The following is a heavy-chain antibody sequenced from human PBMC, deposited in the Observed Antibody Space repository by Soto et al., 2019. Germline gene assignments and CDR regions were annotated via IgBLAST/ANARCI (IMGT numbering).Heavy chain of an antibody. CDR3: ARGPYYYDSSGYTGPCFDP. Sequence: GESLKISCKGSGYSFTSYWIGWVRQMPGKGLEWMGIIYPGDSDTRYSPSFQGQVTISADKSISTAYLQWSSLKASDTAMYYCARGPYYYDSSGYTGPCFDPWGQGTLVTVSS. V-gene: IGHV5-51*01. CDR2: IYPGDSDT. J-gene: IGHJ5*02. CDR1: GYSFTSYW. D-gene: IGHD3-22*01.